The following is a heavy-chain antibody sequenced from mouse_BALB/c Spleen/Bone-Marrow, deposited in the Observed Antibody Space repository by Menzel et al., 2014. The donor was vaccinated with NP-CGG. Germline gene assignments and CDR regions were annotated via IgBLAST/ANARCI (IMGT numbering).Heavy chain of an antibody. J-gene: IGHJ2*01. D-gene: IGHD1-1*01. V-gene: IGHV1S81*02. CDR3: ARGGSSSFDY. CDR2: INPSNGRT. Sequence: VQLQQSGAELVKPGASVKLSCKASGYTFTSYWMHWVKRRPGQGLEWIGEINPSNGRTNYNEKFKSKATLTVDKSSSTAYMQLSSLTSEDSAVYYCARGGSSSFDYWGQGTTLTVSS. CDR1: GYTFTSYW.